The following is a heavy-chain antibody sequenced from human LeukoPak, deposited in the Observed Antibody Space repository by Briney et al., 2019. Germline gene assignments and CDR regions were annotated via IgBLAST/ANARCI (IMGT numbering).Heavy chain of an antibody. CDR1: GYIFSSCA. CDR2: ISGSGGSI. D-gene: IGHD2-2*02. CDR3: AKQALYCSSTSCYIFRT. Sequence: GGSLRLFCAASGYIFSSCAMSWVRQATGKGLEWVSAISGSGGSIYYADSVKGRFTISRDNSKNTLYLQMNSLRAEDTAVYYGAKQALYCSSTSCYIFRTWGQGTLVAVSS. V-gene: IGHV3-23*01. J-gene: IGHJ4*02.